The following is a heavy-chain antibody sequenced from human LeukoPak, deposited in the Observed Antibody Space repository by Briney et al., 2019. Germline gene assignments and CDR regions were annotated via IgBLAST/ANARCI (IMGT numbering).Heavy chain of an antibody. CDR1: GYIFTSYW. CDR3: ERHAYVDTAMVTDMEFAY. V-gene: IGHV5-51*01. J-gene: IGHJ4*02. Sequence: GESLKISCKGSGYIFTSYWIGWVRQMPGKGLEGMGIIYPGDADTRYSPSFQGHLIISADKSISTAYLQWSSLKASDTAMYYCERHAYVDTAMVTDMEFAYWGEGTLVTVSS. D-gene: IGHD5-18*01. CDR2: IYPGDADT.